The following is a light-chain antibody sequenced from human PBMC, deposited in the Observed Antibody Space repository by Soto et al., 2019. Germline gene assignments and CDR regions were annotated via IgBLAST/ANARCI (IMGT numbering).Light chain of an antibody. J-gene: IGKJ5*01. V-gene: IGKV1-27*01. CDR2: AAS. CDR3: QRYKRAST. CDR1: QDISIF. Sequence: DIQMTQSPSSLSASVGDRVTITCRASQDISIFLAWYQQKPGEVPNLLVYAASTLPSGVPSRFSGRGSGTDFTLTINSLQPEGVATYYWQRYKRASTFGPGTRLEI.